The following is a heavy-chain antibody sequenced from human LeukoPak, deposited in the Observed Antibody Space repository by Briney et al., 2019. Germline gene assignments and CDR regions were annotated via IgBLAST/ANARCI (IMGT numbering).Heavy chain of an antibody. CDR1: GFTVSSNY. D-gene: IGHD1-26*01. CDR2: IYSGGST. Sequence: PGGSLRLSCAASGFTVSSNYMSWVRQAPGKGLEWVSVIYSGGSTYYADSVKGRFTISRDNSKNTLYLQMNSLRAEDTAVYYCARDRGSYYEGDAFDIWGQGTMVTVSS. CDR3: ARDRGSYYEGDAFDI. J-gene: IGHJ3*02. V-gene: IGHV3-53*01.